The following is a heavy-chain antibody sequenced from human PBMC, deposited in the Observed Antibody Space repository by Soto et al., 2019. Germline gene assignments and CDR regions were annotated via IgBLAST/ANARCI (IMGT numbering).Heavy chain of an antibody. CDR2: ISDRGDSR. V-gene: IGHV3-23*01. CDR1: GFTFNRHA. J-gene: IGHJ4*02. CDR3: AKEGVTVGTSYLVN. D-gene: IGHD1-26*01. Sequence: EVQLLESGGGLVQPGGSLRLSCVGSGFTFNRHAMNWVRQAPGKGLEWVSSISDRGDSRYYADSVKGRFTISRGNSKNTLYLQMNGLAAEDTAVYYCAKEGVTVGTSYLVNWGQGTLVTVSS.